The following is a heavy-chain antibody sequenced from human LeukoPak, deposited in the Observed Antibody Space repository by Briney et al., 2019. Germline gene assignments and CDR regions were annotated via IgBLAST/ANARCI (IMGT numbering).Heavy chain of an antibody. CDR2: IYYTGST. Sequence: PSETLSLICTVSDGSINDYYWTWIRQPPGKELEWIGYIYYTGSTNYNPSLQSRVTISVDTSKNQFSLKLSSVTAADTAVYYCARVSATFLEWFRTHPDVWGKGTTVTVSS. CDR3: ARVSATFLEWFRTHPDV. CDR1: DGSINDYY. J-gene: IGHJ6*04. V-gene: IGHV4-59*12. D-gene: IGHD3-3*01.